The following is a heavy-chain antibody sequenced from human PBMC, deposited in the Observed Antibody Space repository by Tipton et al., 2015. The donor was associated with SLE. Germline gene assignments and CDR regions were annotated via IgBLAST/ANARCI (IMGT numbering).Heavy chain of an antibody. D-gene: IGHD6-19*01. Sequence: TLSLTCAVSGYSISSGYYWGWIRQPPGKGLEWIGSIYHSGSTYYNPSLKSRVTISVDTSKNQFSLKLSSVTAADTAVYYCARGAAVAVPFDYWGQGTMVTVSS. V-gene: IGHV4-38-2*01. CDR1: GYSISSGYY. CDR2: IYHSGST. CDR3: ARGAAVAVPFDY. J-gene: IGHJ4*03.